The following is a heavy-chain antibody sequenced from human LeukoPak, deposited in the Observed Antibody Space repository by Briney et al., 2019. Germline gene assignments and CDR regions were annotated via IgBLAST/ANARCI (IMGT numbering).Heavy chain of an antibody. CDR3: ARDREYYYDRSGSYFDY. CDR2: IKEDGSEK. V-gene: IGHV3-7*01. Sequence: GGSLRLSCAASGFMFSSYWMSWVRQAPGKGLEWVADIKEDGSEKSYVDSVKGRFTISRDNAKNSLYLQMNTLRAEDTAVYYCARDREYYYDRSGSYFDYWGQGTLVTVSS. CDR1: GFMFSSYW. D-gene: IGHD3-22*01. J-gene: IGHJ4*02.